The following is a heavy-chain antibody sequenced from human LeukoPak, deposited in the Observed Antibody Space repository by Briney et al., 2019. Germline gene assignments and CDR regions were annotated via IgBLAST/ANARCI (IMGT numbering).Heavy chain of an antibody. D-gene: IGHD3-10*01. CDR1: GDSISSTNW. V-gene: IGHV4-39*01. CDR2: IYYSGST. CDR3: ARTRYYYNSRSYGAPYYFDY. Sequence: SETLSLTCTVSGDSISSTNWWSWVRQPPGKGLEWIGSIYYSGSTYYNPSLKSRVTISVDTSKNQFSLKLSSVTAADTAVHYCARTRYYYNSRSYGAPYYFDYWGQGTLVTVSS. J-gene: IGHJ4*02.